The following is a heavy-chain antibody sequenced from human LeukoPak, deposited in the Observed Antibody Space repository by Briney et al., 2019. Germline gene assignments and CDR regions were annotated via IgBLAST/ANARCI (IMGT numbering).Heavy chain of an antibody. Sequence: SETLSPTCTVSGASISSYYWSWIRQPPGKGLEWIGYIYYTGSTNYNPSLKSRATISVDTSKNQFSLKLSSVTAADTAVYYCARGGYYGSGNDFRFDPWGQGTLVTVSS. V-gene: IGHV4-59*01. CDR3: ARGGYYGSGNDFRFDP. CDR2: IYYTGST. J-gene: IGHJ5*02. D-gene: IGHD3-10*01. CDR1: GASISSYY.